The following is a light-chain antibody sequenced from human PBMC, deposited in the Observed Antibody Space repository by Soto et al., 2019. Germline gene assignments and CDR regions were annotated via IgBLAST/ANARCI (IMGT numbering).Light chain of an antibody. V-gene: IGKV3-20*01. Sequence: EIVLTQSPGTLSLSPGERATLSFMASQSVSSDSLAWYQHKLGQAPRLLIYGASTRATGIPDRFSGSGSGTDFTLTISRLEPEDFAVFYCQQYGSSPQTFGQGTKVDIK. CDR2: GAS. CDR1: QSVSSDS. CDR3: QQYGSSPQT. J-gene: IGKJ1*01.